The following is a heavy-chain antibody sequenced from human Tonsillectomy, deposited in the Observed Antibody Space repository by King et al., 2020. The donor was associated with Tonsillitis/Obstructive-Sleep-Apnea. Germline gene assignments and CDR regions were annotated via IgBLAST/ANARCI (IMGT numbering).Heavy chain of an antibody. V-gene: IGHV3-21*01. J-gene: IGHJ3*02. CDR1: GFTFSSYS. CDR2: ISSSISDI. CDR3: APRGEYYGCNDAFDI. Sequence: VQLVESGGGLVKPGGSLRLSCAASGFTFSSYSMNWVRQAPGKGLEWVSSISSSISDIYYADSVKGRFTISIDNAKNSLYLQMNSLRAEDTAVYYCAPRGEYYGCNDAFDIWGQGTMVTVSS. D-gene: IGHD4-23*01.